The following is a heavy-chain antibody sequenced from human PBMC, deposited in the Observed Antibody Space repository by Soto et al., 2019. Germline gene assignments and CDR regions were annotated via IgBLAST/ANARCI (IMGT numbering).Heavy chain of an antibody. CDR3: ARVPYDYIWGSYRSDAFDI. V-gene: IGHV3-7*01. D-gene: IGHD3-16*02. CDR2: IKQDGSEK. CDR1: GFTFSSYW. Sequence: GGSLRLSCAASGFTFSSYWMSWVRQAPGKGLEWVANIKQDGSEKYYVDSVKGRFTISRDNAKNSLYLQMNSLRAEDTAVYYCARVPYDYIWGSYRSDAFDIWGQGTMVTVSS. J-gene: IGHJ3*02.